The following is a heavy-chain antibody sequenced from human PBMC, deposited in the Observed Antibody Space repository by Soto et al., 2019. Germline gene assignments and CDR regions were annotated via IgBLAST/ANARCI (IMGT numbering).Heavy chain of an antibody. CDR1: GGSISTVDYW. D-gene: IGHD7-27*01. J-gene: IGHJ4*02. V-gene: IGHV4-30-4*01. CDR3: ARGPSGDKVDS. Sequence: QVQLQESGPGLVKPSQTLSLTCTVSGGSISTVDYWWSWIRQSPDMGLEWIGHIYDGGRTYNNPSLHSXXTXSXATSKSQLPLTLSSVSAADTAVYYCARGPSGDKVDSWGQGTLVTVSS. CDR2: IYDGGRT.